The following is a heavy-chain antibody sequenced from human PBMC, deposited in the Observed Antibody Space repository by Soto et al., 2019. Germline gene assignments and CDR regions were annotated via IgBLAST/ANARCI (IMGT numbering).Heavy chain of an antibody. Sequence: SETLCLTCTVFGGSVSSGSYYWSWIRQPPGKGLEWIGYIYYSGSTNYNPSLKSRVTISVDTSKNQFSLKLSSVTAADTAVYYCARQFVHSRFLEWSYGMDVWGQGTTVTSP. V-gene: IGHV4-61*01. D-gene: IGHD3-3*01. CDR1: GGSVSSGSYY. J-gene: IGHJ6*02. CDR3: ARQFVHSRFLEWSYGMDV. CDR2: IYYSGST.